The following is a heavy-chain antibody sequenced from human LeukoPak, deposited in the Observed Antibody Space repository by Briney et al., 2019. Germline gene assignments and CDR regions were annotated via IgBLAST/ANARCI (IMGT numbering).Heavy chain of an antibody. CDR2: INPNSGGT. Sequence: ASVKVSCKASGYTFTGYYMHWVRQAPGQGLEWMGWINPNSGGTNYAQKFQGRVTMTRGTSISTAYMELSRLRSDDTAVYYCARDSSGWPRDYYYYYMDVWGKGTTVTVSS. CDR1: GYTFTGYY. D-gene: IGHD6-19*01. J-gene: IGHJ6*03. V-gene: IGHV1-2*02. CDR3: ARDSSGWPRDYYYYYMDV.